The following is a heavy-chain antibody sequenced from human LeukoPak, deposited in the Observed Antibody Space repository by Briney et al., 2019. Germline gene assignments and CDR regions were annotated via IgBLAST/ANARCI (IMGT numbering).Heavy chain of an antibody. CDR2: IYYSGST. Sequence: KPSETLSLTCTVSGCSISSYYWSWIRQPPGKGLEWIGYIYYSGSTNYNPSLKSRVTISVDTSKNQFSLKLSSVTAADTAVYYCARDRAAAGTFDYWGQGTLVTVSS. CDR3: ARDRAAAGTFDY. D-gene: IGHD6-13*01. J-gene: IGHJ4*02. CDR1: GCSISSYY. V-gene: IGHV4-59*01.